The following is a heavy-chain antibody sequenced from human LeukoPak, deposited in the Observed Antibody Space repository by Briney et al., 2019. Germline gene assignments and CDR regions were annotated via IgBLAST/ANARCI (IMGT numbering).Heavy chain of an antibody. V-gene: IGHV4-38-2*02. Sequence: PSETLSLTCTVSGGSIGSYYWSWIRQPPGKGLEWIGIVYHSGSTYYNPSLKSRVTISVDTSKNQFSLKLSSVTAADTAVYYCARGSIIDEPIDYWGQGTLVTVSS. D-gene: IGHD3-16*01. CDR1: GGSIGSYY. J-gene: IGHJ4*02. CDR2: VYHSGST. CDR3: ARGSIIDEPIDY.